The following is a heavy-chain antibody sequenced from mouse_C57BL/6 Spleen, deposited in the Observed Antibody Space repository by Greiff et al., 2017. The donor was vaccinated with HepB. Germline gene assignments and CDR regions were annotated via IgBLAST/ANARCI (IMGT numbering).Heavy chain of an antibody. CDR2: IDPENGDT. Sequence: VQLKESGAELVRPGASVKLSCTASGFNIKDDYMHWVKQRPEPGLEWIGWIDPENGDTEYASKFQGKATITADTSSNTAYLQLSSLTSEDTAVYYCTTGSNYYFDYWGQGTTLTVSS. D-gene: IGHD2-5*01. CDR3: TTGSNYYFDY. J-gene: IGHJ2*01. CDR1: GFNIKDDY. V-gene: IGHV14-4*01.